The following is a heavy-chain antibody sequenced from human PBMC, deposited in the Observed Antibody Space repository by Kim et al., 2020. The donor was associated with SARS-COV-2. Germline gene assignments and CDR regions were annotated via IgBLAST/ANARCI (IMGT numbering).Heavy chain of an antibody. D-gene: IGHD3-10*01. CDR3: AKGRWFGDLPFDY. V-gene: IGHV3-30*18. CDR2: ISYEGSNE. CDR1: GFSFSSYG. Sequence: GGSLRLSCAASGFSFSSYGIHWVRQAPGKGLEWVAAISYEGSNEYYADSVKGRFTISRDNPKNTLYLQMNSLRIEDTAVYYCAKGRWFGDLPFDYWGQGTLVTVSS. J-gene: IGHJ4*02.